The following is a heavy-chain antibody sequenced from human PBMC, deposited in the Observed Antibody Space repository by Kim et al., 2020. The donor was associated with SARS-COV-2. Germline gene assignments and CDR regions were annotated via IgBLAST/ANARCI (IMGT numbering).Heavy chain of an antibody. CDR2: IYYSGST. J-gene: IGHJ5*02. CDR1: GVSISSGGYY. D-gene: IGHD2-2*01. Sequence: SETLSLTCTVSGVSISSGGYYWSWIRQHPGKGLEWIGYIYYSGSTYYNPSLKSRVTISVDTSKNQFSLKLSSVTAADTAVYYCARVSPLDCSCTGCFWFEHWGQGTLVTVSS. CDR3: ARVSPLDCSCTGCFWFEH. V-gene: IGHV4-31*03.